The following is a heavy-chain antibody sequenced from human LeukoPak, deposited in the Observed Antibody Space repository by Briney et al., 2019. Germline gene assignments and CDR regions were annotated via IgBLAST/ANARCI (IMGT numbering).Heavy chain of an antibody. CDR1: GYTFTGYY. CDR2: IIPDSGDT. D-gene: IGHD3-10*01. CDR3: ARGRVYYGSRYYYGMDV. V-gene: IGHV1-2*02. J-gene: IGHJ6*02. Sequence: ASVKVSCKASGYTFTGYYLHWVRQARGQGLEWMGWIIPDSGDTDSAENFQGRVTMTRDTSISTAYMDLSGLTSDDTAVYYCARGRVYYGSRYYYGMDVWGQGTTVTVSS.